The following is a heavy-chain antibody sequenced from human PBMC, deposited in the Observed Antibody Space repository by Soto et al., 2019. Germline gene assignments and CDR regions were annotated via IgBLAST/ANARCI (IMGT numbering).Heavy chain of an antibody. Sequence: PGGSLRLSCAASGFTFSSYSMNWVRQAPGKGLEWVSYISSSSSTIYYADSVKGRFTISRDNAKNSLYLQMNSLRAEDTAVYYCASHYIWGSYRHDYWGQGTLVTVSS. CDR2: ISSSSSTI. CDR1: GFTFSSYS. J-gene: IGHJ4*02. CDR3: ASHYIWGSYRHDY. D-gene: IGHD3-16*02. V-gene: IGHV3-48*01.